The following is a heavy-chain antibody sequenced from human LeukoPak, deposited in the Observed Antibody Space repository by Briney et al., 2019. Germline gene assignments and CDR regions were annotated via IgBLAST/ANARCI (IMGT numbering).Heavy chain of an antibody. CDR1: GFTLSNYA. CDR2: ISSSSSYI. V-gene: IGHV3-21*01. D-gene: IGHD6-13*01. J-gene: IGHJ6*03. Sequence: GGSLRLSCAAAGFTLSNYAMSWVRQAPGKGLEWVSSISSSSSYIYYADSVKGRFTISRDNAKNSLYLQMNSLRAEDTAVYYCARVRGGIAAAGNYYCYMDVWGKGTTVTASS. CDR3: ARVRGGIAAAGNYYCYMDV.